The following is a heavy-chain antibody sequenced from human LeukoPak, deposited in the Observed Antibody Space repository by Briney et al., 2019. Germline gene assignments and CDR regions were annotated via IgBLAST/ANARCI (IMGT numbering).Heavy chain of an antibody. Sequence: SETLSLTCTVSGGSISSGGYYWSWIRQHPGKGLEWIGYIYYSGSTYYNPSLKSRVTISVDTSKNQFSLKLSSVTAADTAVYYCASAGRITMVRGPRGNAFDIWGQGTMVTVSS. D-gene: IGHD3-10*01. V-gene: IGHV4-31*03. CDR3: ASAGRITMVRGPRGNAFDI. J-gene: IGHJ3*02. CDR2: IYYSGST. CDR1: GGSISSGGYY.